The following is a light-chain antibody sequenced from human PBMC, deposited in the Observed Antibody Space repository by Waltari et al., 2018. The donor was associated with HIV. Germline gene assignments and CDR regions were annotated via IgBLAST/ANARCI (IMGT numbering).Light chain of an antibody. V-gene: IGLV3-10*01. CDR3: YSTDSSGYLFV. CDR1: ALAKKY. J-gene: IGLJ1*01. CDR2: EDT. Sequence: SYELTQPPSVSVSPGQTARITCSGDALAKKYAYWYQQKSGQAPVLVIYEDTKRPSGIPDRFSGSSSGSIATLTISGAQLEDEGDYYCYSTDSSGYLFVFGTGTKVTVL.